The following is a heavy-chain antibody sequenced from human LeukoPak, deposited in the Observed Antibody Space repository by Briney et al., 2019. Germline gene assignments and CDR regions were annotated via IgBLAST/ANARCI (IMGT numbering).Heavy chain of an antibody. CDR3: ARDHERDYFDY. CDR1: GFTFSSYG. CDR2: ISYDGSNK. J-gene: IGHJ4*02. Sequence: GGSLRLSCAASGFTFSSYGMHWVRQAPGKGLEWVAVISYDGSNKYYADSVKGRFTISRDNSKNTLYLQMNSLRAEDTAVYYCARDHERDYFDYWGQGTLVTVSS. V-gene: IGHV3-30*03.